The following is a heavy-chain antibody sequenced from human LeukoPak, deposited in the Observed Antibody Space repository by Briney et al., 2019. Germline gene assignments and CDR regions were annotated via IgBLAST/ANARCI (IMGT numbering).Heavy chain of an antibody. Sequence: GGSLRLSCAASGFTVSSSYMIWVRQAPGKGLEWVSVIYSGDSTYYADSVKGRFTISRDNAKNSLYLQMNSLRAEDTAVYYCARDKGILTGYSYWGQGTLVTVSS. CDR1: GFTVSSSY. V-gene: IGHV3-66*01. CDR2: IYSGDST. CDR3: ARDKGILTGYSY. D-gene: IGHD3-9*01. J-gene: IGHJ4*02.